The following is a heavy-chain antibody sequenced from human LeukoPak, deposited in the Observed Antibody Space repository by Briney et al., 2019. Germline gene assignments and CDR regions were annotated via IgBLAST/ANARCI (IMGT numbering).Heavy chain of an antibody. V-gene: IGHV3-23*01. CDR3: AKGDYYDFDY. CDR2: ISADGRYT. Sequence: PGGSLRLSCAASGFTFSGFDMSWVRQAPGKGLEWVSSISADGRYTYYADSVKGRFTISRDNSKNTLYLQMNSLRAEDTAVYYCAKGDYYDFDYWGQGTLVTVSS. CDR1: GFTFSGFD. D-gene: IGHD3-10*01. J-gene: IGHJ4*02.